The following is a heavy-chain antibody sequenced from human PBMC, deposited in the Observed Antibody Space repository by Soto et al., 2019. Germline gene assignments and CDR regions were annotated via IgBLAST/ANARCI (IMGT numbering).Heavy chain of an antibody. V-gene: IGHV1-2*04. D-gene: IGHD3-9*01. CDR2: INPNSGGT. CDR1: GYTFTAYY. CDR3: ARGRRYIEHWYFDL. Sequence: QVQLVQSGAEVKKPGASVKVSCKASGYTFTAYYMHWVRQAPGQGLEWMGWINPNSGGTNYAQKFQGWVTLTRDTSISTVYMQLSRLKSDDTAVYYCARGRRYIEHWYFDLWGRGTMVTVSS. J-gene: IGHJ2*01.